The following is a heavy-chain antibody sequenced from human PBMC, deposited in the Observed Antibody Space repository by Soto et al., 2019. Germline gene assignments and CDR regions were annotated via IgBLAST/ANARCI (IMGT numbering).Heavy chain of an antibody. D-gene: IGHD2-8*01. Sequence: VGSLRLSCAASGFAFSTYSINWVRQAPGKGLEWFSYITSDSSTISYADSVKGRFTVSRDNAKNSLYLQMNSLRDEDTAVYYCARVGRGVYGMDVWGQGTSVTVSS. CDR3: ARVGRGVYGMDV. V-gene: IGHV3-48*02. CDR1: GFAFSTYS. J-gene: IGHJ6*02. CDR2: ITSDSSTI.